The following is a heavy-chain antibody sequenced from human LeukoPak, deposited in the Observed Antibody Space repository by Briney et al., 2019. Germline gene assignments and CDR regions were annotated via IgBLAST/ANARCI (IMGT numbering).Heavy chain of an antibody. CDR3: ARVRGHFDWPPYFDY. CDR2: IYSGGST. J-gene: IGHJ4*02. D-gene: IGHD3-9*01. CDR1: GFTVSSNY. Sequence: GGSLRLSCAASGFTVSSNYMSWVRQAPGKGLEWVSVIYSGGSTYYADSVKGRFTISRDNSKNTLYLQMNSLRAEDTAVYYCARVRGHFDWPPYFDYWGQGTLVTVSS. V-gene: IGHV3-66*01.